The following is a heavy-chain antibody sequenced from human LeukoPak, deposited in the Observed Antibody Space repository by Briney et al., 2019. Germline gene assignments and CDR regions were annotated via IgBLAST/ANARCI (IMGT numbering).Heavy chain of an antibody. Sequence: GSLRLSCAASGFTVSSNYMSWVRQSPGKGLEWIGEIYHTGSVNYNLSLESRVTISRDRSKNQFSLMLRSVTAADTAVYYCARHDDFLSAYNYWGQGILVTVSS. D-gene: IGHD3-3*01. CDR1: GFTVSSNY. CDR2: IYHTGSV. CDR3: ARHDDFLSAYNY. V-gene: IGHV4-4*02. J-gene: IGHJ4*02.